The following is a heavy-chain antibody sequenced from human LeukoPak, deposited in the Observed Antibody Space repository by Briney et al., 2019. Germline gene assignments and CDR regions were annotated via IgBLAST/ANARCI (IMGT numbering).Heavy chain of an antibody. V-gene: IGHV3-33*06. Sequence: GGSLRLSCAASKFTFSHYGMHWVRQAPGKGLEWVAVIWNDGSSEYYADSVKGRFTVSRDNSQKTLYLQMNSLRPEDTAVYYCAKDAERGFDYSNSLEKWGQGTLVTVSS. D-gene: IGHD4-11*01. CDR1: KFTFSHYG. CDR3: AKDAERGFDYSNSLEK. CDR2: IWNDGSSE. J-gene: IGHJ4*02.